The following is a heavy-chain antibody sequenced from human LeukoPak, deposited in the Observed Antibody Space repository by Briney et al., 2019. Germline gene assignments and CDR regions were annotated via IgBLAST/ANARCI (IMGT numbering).Heavy chain of an antibody. J-gene: IGHJ4*02. D-gene: IGHD2-2*02. Sequence: SETLSLTCAVSGGSISGTSWWNWVRQAPGKGLEWIGEIYHSGSTSYNPSLKSRVTISVDKTNNQFSLKLNSVTAADTAVYYCARAPYLDGEFDYWGQGTLVTVSS. V-gene: IGHV4-4*02. CDR2: IYHSGST. CDR3: ARAPYLDGEFDY. CDR1: GGSISGTSW.